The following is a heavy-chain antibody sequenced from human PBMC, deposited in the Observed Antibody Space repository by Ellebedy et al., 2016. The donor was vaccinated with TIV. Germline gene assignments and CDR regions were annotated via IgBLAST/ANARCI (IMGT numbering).Heavy chain of an antibody. D-gene: IGHD6-19*01. CDR2: ISSSGSDT. Sequence: GESLKISCAASGFSFSDYYMSWIRQVPGTGLEWLSYISSSGSDTNYADSVKGRFTISRDNAKNSLYLEMNSLKVEDKAVYYCARGQAVAGSHFDYWGQGTLVTVSS. J-gene: IGHJ4*02. V-gene: IGHV3-11*06. CDR3: ARGQAVAGSHFDY. CDR1: GFSFSDYY.